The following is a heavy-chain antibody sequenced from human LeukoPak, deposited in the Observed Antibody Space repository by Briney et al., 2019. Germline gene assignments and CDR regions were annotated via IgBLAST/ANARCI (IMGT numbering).Heavy chain of an antibody. D-gene: IGHD2-8*01. CDR2: MRNSSNHI. Sequence: GGSLTLSCTASGFTFSSYNMNGLPQSPGKGLEGFIHMRNSSNHIYYTHSVKPRFTISRENAKKSLDVQMNRLRAEETAVYYCARFSPDRYEGYCTDGVCYAGRYYSMGVWGKGTTVTV. V-gene: IGHV3-21*01. J-gene: IGHJ6*03. CDR3: ARFSPDRYEGYCTDGVCYAGRYYSMGV. CDR1: GFTFSSYN.